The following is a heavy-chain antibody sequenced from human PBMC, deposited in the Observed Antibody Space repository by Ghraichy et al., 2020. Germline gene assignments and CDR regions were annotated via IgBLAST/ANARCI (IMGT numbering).Heavy chain of an antibody. J-gene: IGHJ4*02. V-gene: IGHV1-2*02. D-gene: IGHD6-19*01. CDR2: NNPNSGGT. Sequence: ASGKVSCKASGYTFTGYYVHWVRQAPGQGLEWMGWNNPNSGGTNYAQKFQGRVTMTRDTSISTVYMELSRLRSDDTAVYYCARGRSGWGGPDYWGQGTLVTVSS. CDR3: ARGRSGWGGPDY. CDR1: GYTFTGYY.